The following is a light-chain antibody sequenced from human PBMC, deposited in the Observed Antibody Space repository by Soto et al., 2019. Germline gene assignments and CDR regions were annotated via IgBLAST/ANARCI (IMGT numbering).Light chain of an antibody. Sequence: DIQMTQSPSTLSASVGDGVTITCRASQNISVWLAWYQQRPGKAPKFLIYDASSLETGVPSRFSGSGSGTEFTLTITSLQPEDFATYYCQQLKSSPLTFGGGTKVEIK. CDR1: QNISVW. J-gene: IGKJ4*01. CDR2: DAS. CDR3: QQLKSSPLT. V-gene: IGKV1-5*01.